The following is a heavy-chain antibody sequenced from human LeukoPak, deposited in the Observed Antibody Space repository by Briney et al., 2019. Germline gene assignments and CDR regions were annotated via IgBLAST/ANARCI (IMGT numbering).Heavy chain of an antibody. CDR2: TYYRSKWYN. Sequence: SQTLSLTCAISGDSVSSNSAAWNWIRQSPSRGLEWLGRTYYRSKWYNDYAVSVKSRITINPDTSKNQFSLQLNSVTPEDTAVYYCARDSSQGARRIAVAGLFDYWGQGTLVTVSS. D-gene: IGHD6-19*01. J-gene: IGHJ4*02. CDR3: ARDSSQGARRIAVAGLFDY. CDR1: GDSVSSNSAA. V-gene: IGHV6-1*01.